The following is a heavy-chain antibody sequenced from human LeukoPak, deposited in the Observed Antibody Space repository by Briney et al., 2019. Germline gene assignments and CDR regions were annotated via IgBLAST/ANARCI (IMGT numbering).Heavy chain of an antibody. CDR1: GFTFSTYW. D-gene: IGHD3-16*01. J-gene: IGHJ4*02. Sequence: GGSLRLSCAASGFTFSTYWMHWVRQAPGKGLVWVSRINGIGSSSNYADSVKGRFTISRDNARNTLYLQMNSLRAEDTALYYCARTSPTSHFDFWRQGTLVTVSS. V-gene: IGHV3-74*01. CDR3: ARTSPTSHFDF. CDR2: INGIGSSS.